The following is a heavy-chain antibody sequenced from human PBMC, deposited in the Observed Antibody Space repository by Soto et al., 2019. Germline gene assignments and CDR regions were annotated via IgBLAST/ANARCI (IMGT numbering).Heavy chain of an antibody. V-gene: IGHV3-53*01. Sequence: PGGSLRLSCAASGFTVSSNYMSWVRQAPGKGLEWVSVIYSGGSTYYADSVKGRFTISRDNSKNTLYLQMNSLRAEDTAVYYCARGRWFGELRTQYYFDYWGQGTLVTVSS. D-gene: IGHD3-10*01. CDR1: GFTVSSNY. CDR2: IYSGGST. J-gene: IGHJ4*02. CDR3: ARGRWFGELRTQYYFDY.